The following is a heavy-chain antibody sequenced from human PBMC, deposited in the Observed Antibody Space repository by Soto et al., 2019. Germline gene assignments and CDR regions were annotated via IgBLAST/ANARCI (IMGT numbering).Heavy chain of an antibody. CDR2: ISGSGDST. V-gene: IGHV3-23*01. D-gene: IGHD2-15*01. CDR1: GFTFSSYA. J-gene: IGHJ3*02. CDR3: AKDLSRWWYDAFAI. Sequence: GGSLRLSCAASGFTFSSYAMSWVRQAPGKGLEWVSGISGSGDSTYYADSVKGRFSIPRDNSKNTLYLQMNSLRAEDTAVYYCAKDLSRWWYDAFAIWGQGTMVTVSS.